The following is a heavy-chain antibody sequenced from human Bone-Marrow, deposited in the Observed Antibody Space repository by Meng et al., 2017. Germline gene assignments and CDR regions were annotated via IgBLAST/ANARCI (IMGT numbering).Heavy chain of an antibody. CDR3: TKGLTWTALDI. CDR2: INTDGSTI. D-gene: IGHD3/OR15-3a*01. V-gene: IGHV3-74*01. CDR1: GFTFSDYW. J-gene: IGHJ3*02. Sequence: AGSLSPSCAASGFTFSDYWMNCVRHAPGEGLLWVSQINTDGSTIGYAGFVEGRFTISRDNVEDTLYLQMYSLRAEDTAVYYCTKGLTWTALDIWGQGTVVTVSS.